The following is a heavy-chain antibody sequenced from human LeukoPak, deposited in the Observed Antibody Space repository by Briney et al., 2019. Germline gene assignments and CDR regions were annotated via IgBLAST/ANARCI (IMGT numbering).Heavy chain of an antibody. Sequence: PSQTLSLTCTVSGVSISSGSYYWSWIRQPAGKGLEWIGRIYTSGSTNYNPSLKSRVTISVDTSKNQFSLKLSSVTAADTAVYYCARGYQGFWSGYYYYFDYWGQGTLVTVSS. CDR3: ARGYQGFWSGYYYYFDY. D-gene: IGHD3-3*01. CDR2: IYTSGST. CDR1: GVSISSGSYY. J-gene: IGHJ4*02. V-gene: IGHV4-61*02.